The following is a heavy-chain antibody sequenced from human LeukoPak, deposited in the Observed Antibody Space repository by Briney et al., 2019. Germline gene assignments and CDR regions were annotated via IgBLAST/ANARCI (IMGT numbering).Heavy chain of an antibody. V-gene: IGHV4-30-4*01. CDR1: GGSISSGDYY. D-gene: IGHD4-17*01. J-gene: IGHJ3*02. CDR2: IYYSGST. CDR3: ATHYGADDAFDI. Sequence: TSETLSLTCAVSGGSISSGDYYWSWIRQPPGKGLEWIGYIYYSGSTYYNPSLKSRVTISVDTSKNQFSLKLSSVTAADTAVYYCATHYGADDAFDIWGQGTMVTVSS.